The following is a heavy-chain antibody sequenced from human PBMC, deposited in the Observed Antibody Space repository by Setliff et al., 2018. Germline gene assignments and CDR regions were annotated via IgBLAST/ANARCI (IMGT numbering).Heavy chain of an antibody. CDR2: LFDSGST. V-gene: IGHV4-38-2*01. D-gene: IGHD3-10*02. J-gene: IGHJ4*02. Sequence: LSLSCATSGFIFSDYSMDWVRQAPGKGLEWIGTLFDSGSTYYNPSLKSRVSISVDTSKNQFSLSLNSATAADTAVYYCACSHRSGSWVDYWGQGTLVTVSS. CDR3: ACSHRSGSWVDY. CDR1: GFIFSDYS.